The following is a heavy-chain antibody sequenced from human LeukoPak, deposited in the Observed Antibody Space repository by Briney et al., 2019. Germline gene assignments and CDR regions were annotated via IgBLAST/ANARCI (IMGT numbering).Heavy chain of an antibody. J-gene: IGHJ5*02. Sequence: GVSVKVSCKASGYTFTSYAMHWVRQAPGQRLEWMGWINAGNGNTKYSQKFQGRVTITRDTSAGTAYMELSSLRSEDTAVYYCARWGSSVGNWFDPWGQGTLVTVSS. CDR2: INAGNGNT. CDR3: ARWGSSVGNWFDP. CDR1: GYTFTSYA. D-gene: IGHD3-16*01. V-gene: IGHV1-3*01.